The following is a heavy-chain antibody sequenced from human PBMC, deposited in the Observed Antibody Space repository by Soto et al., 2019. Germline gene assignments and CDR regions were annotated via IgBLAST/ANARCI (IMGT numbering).Heavy chain of an antibody. CDR1: GYTFTSYG. J-gene: IGHJ4*02. V-gene: IGHV1-18*01. CDR3: AKVSYQSWSIDY. D-gene: IGHD6-13*01. CDR2: ISAYNGNT. Sequence: ASVKVSCKASGYTFTSYGISWVRQAPGQGLEWMGWISAYNGNTNYAQKLQGRVTMTTDTSTSTAYMELRSLRAEDTAVYYCAKVSYQSWSIDYWGQGTLVTVSS.